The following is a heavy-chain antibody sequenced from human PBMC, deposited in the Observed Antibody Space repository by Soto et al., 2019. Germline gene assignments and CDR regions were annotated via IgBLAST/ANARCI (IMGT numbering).Heavy chain of an antibody. CDR2: ISSNGGST. CDR3: AISYSSSSFDY. D-gene: IGHD6-6*01. CDR1: GFTFSSYA. J-gene: IGHJ4*02. V-gene: IGHV3-64*01. Sequence: EVQLVESGGGLVQPGGSLRLSCAASGFTFSSYAMHWVRQAPGNGLEYVSAISSNGGSTYYANSVKGRFTISRDNSKNTLYLQMGSLRAEDMAVYYCAISYSSSSFDYWGQGTLVTVSS.